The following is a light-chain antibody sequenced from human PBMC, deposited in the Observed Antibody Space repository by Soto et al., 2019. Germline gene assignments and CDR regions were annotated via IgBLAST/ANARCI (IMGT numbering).Light chain of an antibody. CDR3: QQRTNWPPMYT. V-gene: IGKV3D-20*02. CDR2: DAS. Sequence: EIVLTQSPGTLSLSPGERVTLSCRASQSVTSTYLAWYQQKPGQAPRLLIYDASTRATGIPDRFSGSGSGTDFTLTISRLEPEDFAVYYCQQRTNWPPMYTFGQGSKLEIQ. J-gene: IGKJ2*01. CDR1: QSVTSTY.